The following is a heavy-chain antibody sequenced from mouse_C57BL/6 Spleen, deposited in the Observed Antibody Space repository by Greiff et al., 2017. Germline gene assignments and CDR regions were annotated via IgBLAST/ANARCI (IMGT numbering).Heavy chain of an antibody. CDR3: TLWTAQAWFAY. Sequence: EVKLMESGAELVRPGASVKLSCTASGFNIKDYYMHWVKQRPEQGLEWIGRIDPEDGDTEYAPKFQGKATMTADTSSNTAYLQLSSLTSEDTAVYYCTLWTAQAWFAYWGQGTLVTVSA. V-gene: IGHV14-1*01. D-gene: IGHD3-2*02. J-gene: IGHJ3*01. CDR1: GFNIKDYY. CDR2: IDPEDGDT.